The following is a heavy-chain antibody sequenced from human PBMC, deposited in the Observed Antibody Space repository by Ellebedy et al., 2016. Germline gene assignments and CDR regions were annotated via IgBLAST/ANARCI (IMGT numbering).Heavy chain of an antibody. CDR1: GGSISSYY. Sequence: SETLSLXCTVSGGSISSYYWSWIRQPPGKGLEWIGYIYYSGSTNYNPSLKSRVTISVDTSKNQFSLKLSSVTAADTAVYYCARVIRGLLDYWGQGTLVTVSS. J-gene: IGHJ4*02. CDR2: IYYSGST. CDR3: ARVIRGLLDY. V-gene: IGHV4-59*01. D-gene: IGHD2-15*01.